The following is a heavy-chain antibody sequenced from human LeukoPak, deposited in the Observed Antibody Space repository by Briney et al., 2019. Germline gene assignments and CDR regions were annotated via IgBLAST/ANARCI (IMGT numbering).Heavy chain of an antibody. J-gene: IGHJ3*02. CDR1: GYSISSSYY. CDR3: ARFLPQRWDAFDI. D-gene: IGHD4-23*01. Sequence: SETLSLTCTVSGYSISSSYYWGWLRQPPGKGLEWIGSIYHSGSTYYNPSLKSRVTISVDTSKNQFSLKLSSVTAADTAVYYCARFLPQRWDAFDIWGQGTMVTVSS. CDR2: IYHSGST. V-gene: IGHV4-38-2*02.